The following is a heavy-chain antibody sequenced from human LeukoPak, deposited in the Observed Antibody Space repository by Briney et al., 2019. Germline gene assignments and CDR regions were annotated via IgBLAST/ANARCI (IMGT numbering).Heavy chain of an antibody. J-gene: IGHJ4*02. CDR3: APGPATPKPGGAYYSDNGGYSDCVY. V-gene: IGHV1-2*02. CDR1: GYTFTHYY. Sequence: SVSVSRKTSGYTFTHYYIPWVRQAPAQGLEGMGWINPNSGGTSYAQKFQGRGTMTREASITTAYMELSRLRSDDTAVYYCAPGPATPKPGGAYYSDNGGYSDCVYWGEGTLVTVSS. CDR2: INPNSGGT. D-gene: IGHD3-22*01.